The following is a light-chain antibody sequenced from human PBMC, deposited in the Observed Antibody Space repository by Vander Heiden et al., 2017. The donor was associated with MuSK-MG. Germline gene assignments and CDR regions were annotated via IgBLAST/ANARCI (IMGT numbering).Light chain of an antibody. CDR1: SSNIGAGYD. Sequence: QSVLPQPPSVSGAPGQRVTISCPGSSSNIGAGYDVHWYQQLPGTATNLLLYGNSNRPSGVTDRFSCSKSGTSASLAITGLQAEEEADYYCQSYESSMSGFVVFGGGTKLTVL. CDR2: GNS. J-gene: IGLJ2*01. V-gene: IGLV1-40*01. CDR3: QSYESSMSGFVV.